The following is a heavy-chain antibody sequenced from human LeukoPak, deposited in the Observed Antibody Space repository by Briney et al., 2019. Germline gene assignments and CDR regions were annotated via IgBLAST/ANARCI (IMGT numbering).Heavy chain of an antibody. V-gene: IGHV3-21*01. Sequence: PGWSLRLSCAASGFTFSSYSMNWVRQAPGKGLEWVSSISSSSSYIYCADSVKGRFTISRDNAKNSLYLQMNSLRAEDTAVYYCARGAFLPYYDILTGYYSLDYWGQGTLVTVSS. D-gene: IGHD3-9*01. CDR3: ARGAFLPYYDILTGYYSLDY. CDR2: ISSSSSYI. CDR1: GFTFSSYS. J-gene: IGHJ4*02.